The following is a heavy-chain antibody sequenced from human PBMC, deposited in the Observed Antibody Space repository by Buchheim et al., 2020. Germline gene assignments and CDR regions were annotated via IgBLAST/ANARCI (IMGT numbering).Heavy chain of an antibody. V-gene: IGHV3-48*03. CDR2: ISSSGSTI. CDR3: ARALGVDYGDYGGVLDP. CDR1: GFTFSSYE. D-gene: IGHD4-17*01. J-gene: IGHJ5*02. Sequence: EVQLVESGGGLVQPGGSLRLSCAASGFTFSSYEMNWVRQAPGKGLEWVSYISSSGSTIYYADSVKDRFTISRDNAKNSLYLQMNSLRAEDTAVYYCARALGVDYGDYGGVLDPWGQGTL.